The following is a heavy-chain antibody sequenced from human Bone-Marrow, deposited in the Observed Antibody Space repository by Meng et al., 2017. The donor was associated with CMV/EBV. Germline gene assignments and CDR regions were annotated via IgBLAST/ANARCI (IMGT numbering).Heavy chain of an antibody. J-gene: IGHJ6*02. CDR3: ARDRYCSSTSCYITPATGMDV. Sequence: ASVKVSCMASGYTFTSYGISWVRQAPGQGLEWMGWISAYNGNTNYAQKLQGRVTMTTDTSTSTAYMELRSLRSDDTAVSYCARDRYCSSTSCYITPATGMDVWGQGTAVTVSS. V-gene: IGHV1-18*01. D-gene: IGHD2-2*02. CDR2: ISAYNGNT. CDR1: GYTFTSYG.